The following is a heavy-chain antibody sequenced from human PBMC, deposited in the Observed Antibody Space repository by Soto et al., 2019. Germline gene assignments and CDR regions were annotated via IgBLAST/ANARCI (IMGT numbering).Heavy chain of an antibody. J-gene: IGHJ4*02. CDR2: IYYSGST. CDR1: GGSISSGGYY. Sequence: PSETLSLTCTVSGGSISSGGYYWSWIRQHPWKGLEWIGYIYYSGSTYYNPSLKSRVTISVDTSKNQFSLKLSSVTAADTAVYYCARGFYCSSTSCPLGYWGQGTLVTVSS. CDR3: ARGFYCSSTSCPLGY. V-gene: IGHV4-31*03. D-gene: IGHD2-2*01.